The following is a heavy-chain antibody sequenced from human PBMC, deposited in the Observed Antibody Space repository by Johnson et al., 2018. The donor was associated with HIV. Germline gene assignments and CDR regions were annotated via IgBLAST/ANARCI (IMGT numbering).Heavy chain of an antibody. V-gene: IGHV3-30*04. D-gene: IGHD6-6*01. CDR1: GFTFSSYA. CDR3: ARDRGAGSSGAFDI. CDR2: ISYDGSNK. Sequence: QVQLVESGGGVVQPGRSLRLSCAASGFTFSSYAMHWVRQAPGKGLEWVAVISYDGSNKYYADSVKGRFTISRDNSKNTLYLQMNSLRAEDTAVYYCARDRGAGSSGAFDIWGQGTMVTVSS. J-gene: IGHJ3*02.